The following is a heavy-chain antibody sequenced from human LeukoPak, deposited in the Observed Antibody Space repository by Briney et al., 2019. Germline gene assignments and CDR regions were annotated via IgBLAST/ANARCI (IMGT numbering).Heavy chain of an antibody. CDR3: ARDAKYYFGSRTYFFFEY. Sequence: PSETLSLTCTVSGGSFSSYYWSWIRQPAGKGLEWIGHIYTSGTTNYNPSLKSRVTMSIDTSKNQFSLKLSSVTAADTAIYYCARDAKYYFGSRTYFFFEYWGQGTLLTVSS. D-gene: IGHD3-10*01. CDR2: IYTSGTT. J-gene: IGHJ4*02. CDR1: GGSFSSYY. V-gene: IGHV4-4*07.